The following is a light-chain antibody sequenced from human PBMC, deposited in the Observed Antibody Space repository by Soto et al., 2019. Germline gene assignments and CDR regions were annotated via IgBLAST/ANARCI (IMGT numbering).Light chain of an antibody. CDR3: QQGNTWPWT. CDR2: DAS. J-gene: IGKJ1*01. V-gene: IGKV3D-11*02. CDR1: QSLRSS. Sequence: MTKSADTMSLSLGQRAXHSCLARQSLRSSRAWYQQRPGQAPRLLIYDASTMATGIPGRFSGSGPMTDFTLIICSLEPEDFAFDYCQQGNTWPWTFGQGTELDIK.